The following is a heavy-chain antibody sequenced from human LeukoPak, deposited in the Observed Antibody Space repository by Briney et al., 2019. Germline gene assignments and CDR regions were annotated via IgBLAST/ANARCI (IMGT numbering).Heavy chain of an antibody. D-gene: IGHD3-22*01. CDR1: GFTFSSYA. V-gene: IGHV3-23*01. Sequence: PGGSLRLSCAASGFTFSSYAMSWVRQVPGKGLEWVSSISGHTRDTYYADSVKGRFTVSRDNSKNTLYLQMNSLRAEDTAVYYCAKDPGTYYCDSSYYTGWGQGALVTVSS. J-gene: IGHJ4*02. CDR2: ISGHTRDT. CDR3: AKDPGTYYCDSSYYTG.